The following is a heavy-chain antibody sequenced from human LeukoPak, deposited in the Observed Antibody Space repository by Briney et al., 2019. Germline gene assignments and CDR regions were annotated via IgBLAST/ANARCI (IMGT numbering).Heavy chain of an antibody. V-gene: IGHV3-33*06. D-gene: IGHD4-11*01. CDR3: AKDAQRGFDYSNSLEY. CDR1: GFTFNAYW. J-gene: IGHJ4*02. Sequence: GGSLRLSCTASGFTFNAYWMTWVRQAPGKGLEWVAVIWSDGTNKYYADSVKGRFTIYRDDSQNRVFLQMNSLRAEDTALYYCAKDAQRGFDYSNSLEYWGQGALVSVSS. CDR2: IWSDGTNK.